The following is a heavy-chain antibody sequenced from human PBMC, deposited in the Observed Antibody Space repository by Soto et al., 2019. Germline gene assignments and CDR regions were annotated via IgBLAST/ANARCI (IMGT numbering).Heavy chain of an antibody. CDR2: ISSSTTYI. CDR1: EFTFSSYS. CDR3: ARDGGYSYGPSDFDN. Sequence: EVQLVESGGGLVKPGGSLRLSCAASEFTFSSYSMNWVRQAPGKGLEWVSSISSSTTYIYYADSVKARFTISRDNAKNSLYLQKNSLIAEDTAGYYCARDGGYSYGPSDFDNWGQGTLVTFSS. V-gene: IGHV3-21*01. D-gene: IGHD5-18*01. J-gene: IGHJ4*02.